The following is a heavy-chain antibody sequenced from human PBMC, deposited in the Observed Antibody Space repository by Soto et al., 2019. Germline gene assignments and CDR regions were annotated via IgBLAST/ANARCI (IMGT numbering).Heavy chain of an antibody. CDR2: INEDGSEI. CDR1: GFAFTTSY. D-gene: IGHD3-3*01. V-gene: IGHV3-7*01. J-gene: IGHJ6*02. Sequence: GGSLRLSCAASGFAFTTSYMSWVRQAPGKGLEWVANINEDGSEIYHVDSVKGRFTISRDNAESSLYLQMNSLRAEDTAVYYCARGVTIFGVVIRGYHYYRMDVRGRG. CDR3: ARGVTIFGVVIRGYHYYRMDV.